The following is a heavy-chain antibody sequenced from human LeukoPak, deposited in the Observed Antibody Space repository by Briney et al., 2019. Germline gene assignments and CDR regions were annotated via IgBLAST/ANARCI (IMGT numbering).Heavy chain of an antibody. CDR3: ARGDIVATIFY. CDR2: IYYSGST. V-gene: IGHV4-30-4*01. D-gene: IGHD5-12*01. Sequence: PSETLSLTCTVSGGSISSGDYYWSWIRQPPGKGLEWIGYIYYSGSTYYNPSLKSRVTISVDTSKNQFSLKLSSVTAADTAVYYCARGDIVATIFYWGRGTLVTVSS. J-gene: IGHJ4*02. CDR1: GGSISSGDYY.